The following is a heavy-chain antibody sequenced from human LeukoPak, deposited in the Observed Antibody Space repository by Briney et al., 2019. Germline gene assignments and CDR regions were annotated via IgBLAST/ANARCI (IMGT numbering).Heavy chain of an antibody. Sequence: EASVKVSCKASGGTFSSYTISWVRQAPGQGLEWMGRIIPILGIANYAQKFQGRVTITADKSTSTAYMGLSSLRSEDTAVYYCARVKRDYGDYEVDYWGQGTLVTVSS. V-gene: IGHV1-69*02. CDR3: ARVKRDYGDYEVDY. J-gene: IGHJ4*02. CDR2: IIPILGIA. D-gene: IGHD4-17*01. CDR1: GGTFSSYT.